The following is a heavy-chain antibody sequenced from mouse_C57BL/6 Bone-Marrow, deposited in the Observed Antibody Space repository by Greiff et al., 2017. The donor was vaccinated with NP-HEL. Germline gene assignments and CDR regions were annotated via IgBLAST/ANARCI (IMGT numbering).Heavy chain of an antibody. Sequence: EVQVVESGAGLVKPGGSLKLSCAASGFTFSSYAMSWVRQTPEKRLEWVAYISSGGDYIYYADTVKGRFTISRDNARNTLYLQMSSLKSEDTAMYYCTRGGLFLAYWGQGTLVTVSA. CDR1: GFTFSSYA. J-gene: IGHJ3*01. CDR3: TRGGLFLAY. CDR2: ISSGGDYI. D-gene: IGHD1-1*02. V-gene: IGHV5-9-1*02.